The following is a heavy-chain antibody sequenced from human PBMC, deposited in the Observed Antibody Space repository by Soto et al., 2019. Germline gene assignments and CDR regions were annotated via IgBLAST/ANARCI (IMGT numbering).Heavy chain of an antibody. V-gene: IGHV3-66*01. CDR1: GFTVSSNY. Sequence: PAGSLRLSCAASGFTVSSNYMSWVRQAPGKGLEWVSVIYSGGSTYYADSVKGRFTISRDNSKNTLYLQMNSLRAEDTAVYYCARESLNSGWGYYYYYMDVWGKGTTVTVSS. J-gene: IGHJ6*03. D-gene: IGHD6-19*01. CDR2: IYSGGST. CDR3: ARESLNSGWGYYYYYMDV.